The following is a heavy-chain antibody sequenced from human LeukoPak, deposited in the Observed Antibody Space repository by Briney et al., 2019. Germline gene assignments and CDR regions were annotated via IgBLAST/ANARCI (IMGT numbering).Heavy chain of an antibody. CDR1: GFKYN. Sequence: GGSLRLSCAASGFKYNMHWVRQAPGKGLEWVAFISFDGSTAYYADSVQGRFTFSRDTSNSTLHLQMNSLRTEDTAVYYCASQTSIAAYFDSWGQGTLVTVSS. J-gene: IGHJ4*02. CDR3: ASQTSIAAYFDS. D-gene: IGHD2-21*01. CDR2: ISFDGSTA. V-gene: IGHV3-30*04.